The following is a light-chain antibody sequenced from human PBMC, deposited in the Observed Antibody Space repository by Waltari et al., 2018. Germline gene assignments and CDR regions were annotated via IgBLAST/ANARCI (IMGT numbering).Light chain of an antibody. CDR1: QDIGNY. CDR3: LQHYTYPPT. CDR2: AVS. J-gene: IGKJ5*01. Sequence: DIQMTQSPSAMSASVVDRVAITCRASQDIGNYLAWFQQKPGTVPKRLIYAVSSLESGVPSRFSGSDSGTEFTLTINRLQPEDLATYFCLQHYTYPPTFGQGTRLEI. V-gene: IGKV1-17*03.